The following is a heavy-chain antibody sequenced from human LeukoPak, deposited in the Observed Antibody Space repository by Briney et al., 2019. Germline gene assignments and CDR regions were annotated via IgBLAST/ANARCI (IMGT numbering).Heavy chain of an antibody. CDR3: ARDSPVIVGAVGGAFDI. CDR2: INAGNGNT. V-gene: IGHV1-3*01. J-gene: IGHJ3*02. CDR1: GYTFTSYA. Sequence: GASVKVSCKASGYTFTSYAMHWVRQAPGQRLEWMGWINAGNGNTKYSQKFQGRVTITRDTSASTAYVELSSLRSEDTAVYYCARDSPVIVGAVGGAFDIWGQGTMVTVSS. D-gene: IGHD1-26*01.